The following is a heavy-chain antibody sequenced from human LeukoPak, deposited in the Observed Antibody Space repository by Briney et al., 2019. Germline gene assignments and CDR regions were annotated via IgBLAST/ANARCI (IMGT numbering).Heavy chain of an antibody. D-gene: IGHD1-26*01. CDR3: ARALGSPLDY. CDR1: GFGFSTSW. CDR2: INDDGSRT. V-gene: IGHV3-74*03. J-gene: IGHJ4*02. Sequence: PGGSLRLSCAASGFGFSTSWMHWVRQAPGKGLVWVSRINDDGSRTTSADSVKGRFTISRDNAKNTVYLQMNSLRAEDTAVYYCARALGSPLDYWGQGTLLIVSS.